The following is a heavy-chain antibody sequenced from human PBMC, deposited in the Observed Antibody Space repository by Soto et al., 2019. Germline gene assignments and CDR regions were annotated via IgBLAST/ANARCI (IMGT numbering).Heavy chain of an antibody. V-gene: IGHV3-74*01. D-gene: IGHD5-12*01. CDR3: ARDIVATIHYYGMDV. CDR2: INSDGSST. J-gene: IGHJ6*02. CDR1: GFPFSSYW. Sequence: PGGSLRLSCAASGFPFSSYWMHWVRQAPGKGLVWVSRINSDGSSTSYADSVKGRFTLSRDNAKSTLYLQMNSLRAEDTAVYYCARDIVATIHYYGMDVWGQGTTVTVSS.